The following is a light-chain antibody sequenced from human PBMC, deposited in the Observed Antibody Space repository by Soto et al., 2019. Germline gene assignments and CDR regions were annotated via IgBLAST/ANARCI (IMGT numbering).Light chain of an antibody. Sequence: EIVLTQSPGTLSLSPGERATLSCRAGHRVSSNYLAWYQQKPGQAPRLLIYDASNRATGIPARFSGSGSGTDFTLTISSLEPEDFAVYYCQQRSNWPPGFGQGTRLEIK. CDR3: QQRSNWPPG. J-gene: IGKJ5*01. CDR1: HRVSSNY. CDR2: DAS. V-gene: IGKV3-11*01.